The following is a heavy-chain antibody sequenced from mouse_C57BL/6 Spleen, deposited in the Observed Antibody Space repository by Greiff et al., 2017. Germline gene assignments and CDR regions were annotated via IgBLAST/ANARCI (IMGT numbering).Heavy chain of an antibody. Sequence: QVQLQQSGAELVKPGASVKISCKASGYAFSSYWMNWVKQRPGKGLEWIGQIYPGDGDTNYNGKFKGKATLTADKSSSTAYMQLSSLTSEDSAVYFCARSGGITTVVAPFDYWGQGTTRTVSS. J-gene: IGHJ2*01. CDR2: IYPGDGDT. CDR1: GYAFSSYW. D-gene: IGHD1-1*01. V-gene: IGHV1-80*01. CDR3: ARSGGITTVVAPFDY.